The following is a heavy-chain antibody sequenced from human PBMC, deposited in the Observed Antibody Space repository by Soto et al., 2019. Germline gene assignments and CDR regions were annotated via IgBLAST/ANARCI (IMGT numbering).Heavy chain of an antibody. CDR2: INHSGST. Sequence: SETLSLTCAVYGGSFSGYYWSWIRQPPGKGLEWIGEINHSGSTNYNPSLKSRVTISVDTSKNQSSLKLSSVTAADTAVYYCARDSSSWDYGMDVWGQGTTVTVSS. V-gene: IGHV4-34*01. CDR3: ARDSSSWDYGMDV. CDR1: GGSFSGYY. J-gene: IGHJ6*02. D-gene: IGHD6-13*01.